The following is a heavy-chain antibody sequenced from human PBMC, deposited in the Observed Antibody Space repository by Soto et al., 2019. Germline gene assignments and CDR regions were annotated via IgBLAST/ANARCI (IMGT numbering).Heavy chain of an antibody. D-gene: IGHD2-21*02. CDR3: ARHPSDFWFDP. V-gene: IGHV4-39*01. CDR1: GGSISSSIYY. CDR2: IYYSGSP. J-gene: IGHJ5*02. Sequence: SETLSLTCTVSGGSISSSIYYWGWIRQPPGKGLEWIGSIYYSGSPYYKPSLKSRISISADTSKNQFSLKLSSVTAADTAVYYCARHPSDFWFDPWGQGTLVTVSS.